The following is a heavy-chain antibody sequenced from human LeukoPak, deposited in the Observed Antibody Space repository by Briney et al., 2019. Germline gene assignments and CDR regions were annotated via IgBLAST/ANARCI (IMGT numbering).Heavy chain of an antibody. CDR3: ASGKGLLWFREFTFDY. V-gene: IGHV4-34*01. D-gene: IGHD3-10*01. Sequence: SETLSLTCAVYGGSFRGYYWSWIRQPPGKGREWIGEINHSGSTNYNPSLKSRVTISVDTSKNQFSLKLSSVTAADTAVYYCASGKGLLWFREFTFDYWGQGTLVTVSS. CDR1: GGSFRGYY. CDR2: INHSGST. J-gene: IGHJ4*02.